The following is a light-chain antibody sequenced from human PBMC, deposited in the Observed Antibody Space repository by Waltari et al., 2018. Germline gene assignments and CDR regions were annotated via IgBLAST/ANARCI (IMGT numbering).Light chain of an antibody. CDR1: DIGRTS. CDR2: DNR. J-gene: IGLJ3*02. V-gene: IGLV3-21*02. Sequence: SYVLTQAPSASVAPGQAARITCEGDDIGRTSVHWYQQKPGHAPLLVVYDNRVRPSGIPDRFSGSNSGNTATLTISGVEAGDEADYYCQVRDSSSDYRVFGGGTKLTVL. CDR3: QVRDSSSDYRV.